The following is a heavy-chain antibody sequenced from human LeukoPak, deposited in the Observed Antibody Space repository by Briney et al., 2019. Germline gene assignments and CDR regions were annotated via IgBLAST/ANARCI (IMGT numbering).Heavy chain of an antibody. CDR1: GFTFSSYE. Sequence: GGSLRLSCAASGFTFSSYEMNWVRQAPGKWLEWVSYISSSGTPIHYADSVKGRFTISRDNAKTSLFLQMNSLRAEDTAVYYCAREKTACGGDCYDSWGQGTLVTVSS. CDR3: AREKTACGGDCYDS. V-gene: IGHV3-48*03. CDR2: ISSSGTPI. J-gene: IGHJ4*02. D-gene: IGHD2-21*01.